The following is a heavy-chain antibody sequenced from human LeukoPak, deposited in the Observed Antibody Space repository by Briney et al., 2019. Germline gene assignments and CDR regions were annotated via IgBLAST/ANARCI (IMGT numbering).Heavy chain of an antibody. CDR3: ARATGTWGHDGFDI. CDR1: GSTFMSHG. V-gene: IGHV1-18*01. D-gene: IGHD3-16*01. Sequence: ASVKVSCKAYGSTFMSHGISWVRQAPGQGLEWMGWISGSSSNTNYAQRLQGRVTMTTDTSTTTAYMELRSLRSDDTAVYYCARATGTWGHDGFDIWGQGTMVTVSS. CDR2: ISGSSSNT. J-gene: IGHJ3*02.